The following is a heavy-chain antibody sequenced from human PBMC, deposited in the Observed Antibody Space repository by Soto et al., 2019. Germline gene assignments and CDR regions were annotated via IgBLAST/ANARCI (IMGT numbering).Heavy chain of an antibody. CDR1: CGSTSIDNY. CDR2: IYYSGNT. CDR3: AREGGESSDGLYYFDS. D-gene: IGHD3-16*01. J-gene: IGHJ4*02. V-gene: IGHV4-30-4*01. Sequence: LCLTCTVSCGSTSIDNYLSWIRQPPGKGLEWIGHIYYSGNTDYNPSLKSRLAISIDTSKNQFSLKLSSVTAADTAVYFCAREGGESSDGLYYFDSWGQGTLVTVSS.